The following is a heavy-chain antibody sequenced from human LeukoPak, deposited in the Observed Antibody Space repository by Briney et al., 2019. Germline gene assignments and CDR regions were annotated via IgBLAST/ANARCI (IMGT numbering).Heavy chain of an antibody. D-gene: IGHD6-6*01. J-gene: IGHJ6*02. Sequence: NPSQTLSLTCTVSGGSISSGGYYWSWIRQHPGKGLEWIGYIYYSGSTYYNPSLKSRVTISVDTSKNQFSLKLSSVTAADTAVYYCAVYSSSSRYYYYGMDVWGQGTTVTVSS. CDR2: IYYSGST. CDR1: GGSISSGGYY. CDR3: AVYSSSSRYYYYGMDV. V-gene: IGHV4-31*03.